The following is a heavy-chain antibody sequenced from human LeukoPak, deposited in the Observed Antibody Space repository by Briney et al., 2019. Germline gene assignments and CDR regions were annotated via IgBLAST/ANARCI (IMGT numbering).Heavy chain of an antibody. V-gene: IGHV4-30-2*01. Sequence: SETLSLTCAVSGGSISSGGYSWSWIRQPPGKGLEWIGYIYHSGSTYYNPSLKSRVTISVDRSKNQFSLKLSSVTAADTAVYYCARVRSSSWYPFDYWGQGTLVTVSS. CDR1: GGSISSGGYS. CDR3: ARVRSSSWYPFDY. J-gene: IGHJ4*02. D-gene: IGHD6-13*01. CDR2: IYHSGST.